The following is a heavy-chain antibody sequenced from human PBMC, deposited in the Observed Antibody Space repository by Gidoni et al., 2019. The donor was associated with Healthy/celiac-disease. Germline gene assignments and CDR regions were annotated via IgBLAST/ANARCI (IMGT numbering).Heavy chain of an antibody. CDR3: ARDQGYDILTAGGADAFDI. J-gene: IGHJ3*02. V-gene: IGHV4-59*01. CDR2: IYYSGST. Sequence: QVQLQESGPGLVKPSETLSLTCTVSGGSISSSYWSWIRQPPGKGLEWIGYIYYSGSTNSNPSLKSRVTISVDTSKNQFSLKLSSVTAADTAVYYCARDQGYDILTAGGADAFDIWGQGTMVTVSS. D-gene: IGHD3-9*01. CDR1: GGSISSSY.